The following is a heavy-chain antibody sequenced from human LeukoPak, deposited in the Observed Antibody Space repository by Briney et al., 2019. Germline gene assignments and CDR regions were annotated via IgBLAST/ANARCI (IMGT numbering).Heavy chain of an antibody. V-gene: IGHV4-59*12. Sequence: PSETLSLTCTVSDDSITMYYWTWIRQPPEKGLEWIGYVDHTGSTYYNPSLKSRVTISVDTSKNQFSLKLSSVTAADTAVYYCARVVYCSGGSCYHSGFDYWGQGTLVTVSS. D-gene: IGHD2-15*01. CDR1: DDSITMYY. J-gene: IGHJ4*02. CDR3: ARVVYCSGGSCYHSGFDY. CDR2: VDHTGST.